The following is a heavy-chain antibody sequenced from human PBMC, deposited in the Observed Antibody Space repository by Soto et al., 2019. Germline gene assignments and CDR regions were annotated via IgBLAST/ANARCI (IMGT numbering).Heavy chain of an antibody. V-gene: IGHV3-7*04. CDR1: GFTFSSYW. CDR2: IKQDGSQK. CDR3: ARASYSSGWYWFDP. D-gene: IGHD6-19*01. J-gene: IGHJ5*02. Sequence: GGSLRLSCEASGFTFSSYWMSWVRQAPEGLEWVANIKQDGSQKYYVDSVKGRFTISRDNAKNSLYLQMNSLRVEDTAVYYCARASYSSGWYWFDPWGQGTLVTVSS.